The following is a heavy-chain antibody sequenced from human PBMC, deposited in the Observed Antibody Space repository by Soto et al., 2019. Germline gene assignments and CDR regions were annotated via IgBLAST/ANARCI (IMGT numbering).Heavy chain of an antibody. V-gene: IGHV3-23*01. CDR2: ISGSVGST. D-gene: IGHD3-22*01. CDR3: AKTYYYDSSGYLIQGPCAY. CDR1: GFTFSSYA. Sequence: GGSLRLSCAASGFTFSSYAMSWVRQAPGKGLEWVSAISGSVGSTYYADSVKGRFTISRDNSKNTLYLQMNILRAEDTAVYYCAKTYYYDSSGYLIQGPCAYWGKGTRASV. J-gene: IGHJ4*02.